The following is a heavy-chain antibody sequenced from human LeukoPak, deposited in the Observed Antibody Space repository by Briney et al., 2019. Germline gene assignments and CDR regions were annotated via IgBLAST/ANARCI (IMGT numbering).Heavy chain of an antibody. J-gene: IGHJ4*02. V-gene: IGHV3-11*04. CDR2: ISSSGSTI. CDR1: GFTFSDYY. Sequence: PGGSLRLSCAASGFTFSDYYMSWIRQAPGKGLEWVSYISSSGSTIYYADSVKGRFPISRDNAKNSLYLQMNSLRAEDTAVYYCARDSRSGVFGVAPFDYWGQGTLVTVPS. D-gene: IGHD3-3*01. CDR3: ARDSRSGVFGVAPFDY.